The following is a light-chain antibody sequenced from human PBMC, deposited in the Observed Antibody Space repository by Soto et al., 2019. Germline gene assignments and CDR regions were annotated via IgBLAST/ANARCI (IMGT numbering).Light chain of an antibody. CDR2: GAS. J-gene: IGKJ1*01. Sequence: EIVLTQSPGTLSLSPGERATLSCRASQSVGSNYLAWYQQKPAQAPRLLIYGASNRATGIPDRFSGSGSGTDFTLTISRLEPEDFAVYYCQRYGSSPWTFGQGTKVEIK. CDR1: QSVGSNY. V-gene: IGKV3-20*01. CDR3: QRYGSSPWT.